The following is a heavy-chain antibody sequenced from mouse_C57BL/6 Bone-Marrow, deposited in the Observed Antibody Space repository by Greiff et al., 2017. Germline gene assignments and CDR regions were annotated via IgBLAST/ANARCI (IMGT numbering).Heavy chain of an antibody. Sequence: VQLQQSGAELVRPGASVKLSCTASGFNIKDDYMHWVKQRPEQGLEWIGWIDPENGDTEYASKFQGKATITADTSSNTAYLQLSSLTSEDTAVYYCTTRGYYYGSFAYWGQGTLVTVSA. CDR1: GFNIKDDY. CDR3: TTRGYYYGSFAY. J-gene: IGHJ3*01. V-gene: IGHV14-4*01. D-gene: IGHD1-1*01. CDR2: IDPENGDT.